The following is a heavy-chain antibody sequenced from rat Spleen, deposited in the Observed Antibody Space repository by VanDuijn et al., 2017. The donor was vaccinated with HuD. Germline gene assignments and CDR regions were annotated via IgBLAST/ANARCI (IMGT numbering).Heavy chain of an antibody. Sequence: QVQLKESGPGLVQPSQTLSLTCTVSGFSLTSYHVHWVRQPPGKGLEWMGVMWSDGDTSNNSALKSRLSITRDTSKSQVFLKMNSLQTEDTATYSCARDFGPFGITYWGQGVMVTVSS. J-gene: IGHJ2*01. V-gene: IGHV2-32*01. CDR3: ARDFGPFGITY. CDR1: GFSLTSYH. CDR2: MWSDGDT. D-gene: IGHD4-3*01.